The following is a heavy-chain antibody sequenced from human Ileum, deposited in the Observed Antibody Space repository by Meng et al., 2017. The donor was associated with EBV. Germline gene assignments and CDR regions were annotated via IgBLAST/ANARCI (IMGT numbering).Heavy chain of an antibody. J-gene: IGHJ4*02. Sequence: QVQLVQSGPEVKNPGPSWKVSCKSSGSTFSVYGITWVRQAPGQGLEWMGGIIPALGTPKYARKFQDRLTITADKSTSTGYMELHSLTSNDTAVYFCARGTGADYWGQGTLVTVSS. D-gene: IGHD3-10*01. CDR1: GSTFSVYG. V-gene: IGHV1-69*06. CDR2: IIPALGTP. CDR3: ARGTGADY.